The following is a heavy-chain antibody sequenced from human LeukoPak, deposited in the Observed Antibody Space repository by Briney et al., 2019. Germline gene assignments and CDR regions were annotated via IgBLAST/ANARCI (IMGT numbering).Heavy chain of an antibody. V-gene: IGHV3-48*03. Sequence: PGGSLRLSCAASGFTFSSYQINWVRQAPGQGLAGLAYIDSSSDVIHYADSVKGRFTISRDNAESSLYLQMNNLRVEDTAVYYCARDATLVPGIVYFDYWGQGTQVTVSS. D-gene: IGHD3-10*01. CDR3: ARDATLVPGIVYFDY. CDR2: IDSSSDVI. CDR1: GFTFSSYQ. J-gene: IGHJ4*02.